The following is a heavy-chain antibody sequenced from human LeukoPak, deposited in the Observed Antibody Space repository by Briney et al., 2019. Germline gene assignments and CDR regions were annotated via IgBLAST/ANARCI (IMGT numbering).Heavy chain of an antibody. V-gene: IGHV1-2*02. J-gene: IGHJ4*02. CDR2: INPNSGGT. CDR1: GYTFTGYY. CDR3: ATDSYGYRGRSTY. Sequence: RASVTVSCTASGYTFTGYYMHWVRQAPGQGLEWMGWINPNSGGTNYAQKFQGRVTMTRDTSISTAYMELSRLRSDDTAVYYCATDSYGYRGRSTYWGQGTLVTVSS. D-gene: IGHD5-18*01.